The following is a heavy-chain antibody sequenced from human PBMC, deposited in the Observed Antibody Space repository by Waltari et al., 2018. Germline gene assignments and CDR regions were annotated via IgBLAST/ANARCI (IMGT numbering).Heavy chain of an antibody. D-gene: IGHD5-18*01. CDR2: ISGSGGST. J-gene: IGHJ6*03. CDR3: AKDTAPKAYYYYYMDV. CDR1: GSTFSSYA. Sequence: EVQLLESGGGLVQPGGSLRLSCAASGSTFSSYALSWARQAPGKGLEWVSAISGSGGSTYYADSVKGRFTISRDNSKNTLYLQMNSLRAEDTAVYYCAKDTAPKAYYYYYMDVWGKGTTVTVSS. V-gene: IGHV3-23*01.